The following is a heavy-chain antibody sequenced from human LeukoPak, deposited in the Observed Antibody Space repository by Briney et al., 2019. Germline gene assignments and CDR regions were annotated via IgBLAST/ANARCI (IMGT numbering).Heavy chain of an antibody. Sequence: SETLSLTCTVSGGSISSGGYYWSWIRQPAGKGLEWIGRIYTSGSTNYNPPLKSRVTMSVDTSKNQFSLKLSSVTAADTAVYYCARDTLPGGMDVWGQGTTVTVSS. CDR1: GGSISSGGYY. V-gene: IGHV4-61*02. D-gene: IGHD2-21*02. CDR3: ARDTLPGGMDV. J-gene: IGHJ6*02. CDR2: IYTSGST.